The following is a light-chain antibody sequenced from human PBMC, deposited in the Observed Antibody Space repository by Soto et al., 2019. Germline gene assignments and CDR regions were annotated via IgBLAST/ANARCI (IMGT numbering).Light chain of an antibody. V-gene: IGKV3-11*01. Sequence: PSSLSPSPGESAPLSCRASDGVGRSLAWFQQRPGQAPRLLIYDASNRATGIPARFSGSGSGTDFTLTISRLEPEDFAVYYCLQRRDLRTFGRGTKVDIK. J-gene: IGKJ1*01. CDR2: DAS. CDR3: LQRRDLRT. CDR1: DGVGRS.